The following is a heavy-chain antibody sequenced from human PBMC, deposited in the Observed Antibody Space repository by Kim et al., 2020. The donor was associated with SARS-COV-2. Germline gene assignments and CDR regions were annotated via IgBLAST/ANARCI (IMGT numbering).Heavy chain of an antibody. CDR3: ARGGYCCTASCNNWFES. CDR1: EYSFSDYG. CDR2: INTDNGNT. V-gene: IGHV1-3*04. Sequence: ASVKVSCEASEYSFSDYGIHWVRQVPGQRLEWMGWINTDNGNTKYSQKLQGRVTITRDTSASTAYMELRSLRFEDTAIYYCARGGYCCTASCNNWFESWGQGTLVTVSS. J-gene: IGHJ5*01. D-gene: IGHD2-2*02.